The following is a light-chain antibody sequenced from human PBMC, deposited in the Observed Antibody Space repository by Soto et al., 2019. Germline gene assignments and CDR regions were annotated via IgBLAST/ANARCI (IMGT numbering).Light chain of an antibody. J-gene: IGKJ4*01. CDR1: QTVRTNY. V-gene: IGKV3-20*01. CDR2: DAS. Sequence: EFLLTQSPGTLSLSRGERATLXXRARQTVRTNYLAWYQQKPGQAPRXLIYDASSRATRIPDRFSGGGSGTDFTLTISRLEPEDFAVYYCQQFSSYPLTFGGGTKV. CDR3: QQFSSYPLT.